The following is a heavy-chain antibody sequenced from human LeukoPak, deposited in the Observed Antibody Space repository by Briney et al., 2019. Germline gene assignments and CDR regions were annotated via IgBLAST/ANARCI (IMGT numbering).Heavy chain of an antibody. CDR3: ARVIGWDEPFDL. Sequence: AGGSLRLSCAASGFTFSNYWMHWVRQAPGKGLAWVSGINGDGRGTSYADSVRGRFTVSRDNAKNTLYLQMNSLRVEDTAVYYCARVIGWDEPFDLWGHGTLVTVSS. D-gene: IGHD1-26*01. J-gene: IGHJ3*01. CDR2: INGDGRGT. V-gene: IGHV3-74*01. CDR1: GFTFSNYW.